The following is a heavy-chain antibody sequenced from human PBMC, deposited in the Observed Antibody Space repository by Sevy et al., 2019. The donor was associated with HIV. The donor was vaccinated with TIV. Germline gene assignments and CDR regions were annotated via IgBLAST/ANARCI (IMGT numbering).Heavy chain of an antibody. CDR3: ARDGARITMVQGVMAHYYAMDV. Sequence: GGSLRLSCTASGFTFNTYSMNWVRQAPGKGLEWVSSISSSSNYIYYADSLKGRFTISRDNAKNSLYLQMNSLRVEDTAVYYCARDGARITMVQGVMAHYYAMDVWGQGTTVTVSS. J-gene: IGHJ6*02. V-gene: IGHV3-21*01. CDR2: ISSSSNYI. CDR1: GFTFNTYS. D-gene: IGHD3-10*01.